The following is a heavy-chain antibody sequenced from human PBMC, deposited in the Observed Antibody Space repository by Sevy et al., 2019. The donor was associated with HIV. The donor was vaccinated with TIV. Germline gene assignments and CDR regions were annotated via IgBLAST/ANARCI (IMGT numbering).Heavy chain of an antibody. CDR1: GYTFTHYD. CDR3: ARFLSTSYYYYNAMDV. Sequence: ASVKVSCRASGYTFTHYDINWVRQATGQGLEWMGWMSPNSGNTGYAQKFQGRVTMTRNTSISTAYMELSSLRSEDTAVYYCARFLSTSYYYYNAMDVWGQGTTVTVSS. J-gene: IGHJ6*02. CDR2: MSPNSGNT. V-gene: IGHV1-8*01. D-gene: IGHD3-3*02.